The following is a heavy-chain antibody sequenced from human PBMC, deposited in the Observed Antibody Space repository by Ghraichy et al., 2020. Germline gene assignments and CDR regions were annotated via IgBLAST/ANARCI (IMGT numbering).Heavy chain of an antibody. CDR3: ASRLPAGDY. D-gene: IGHD2-2*01. Sequence: SETLSLTCTVSGGSISSSSYYWGWIRQPPGKGLEWIGSIYYSGSTYYNPSLKSRVTISVDTSKNQFSLKLSSVTAADTAVYYCASRLPAGDYWGQGTLVTVSS. CDR2: IYYSGST. J-gene: IGHJ4*02. CDR1: GGSISSSSYY. V-gene: IGHV4-39*01.